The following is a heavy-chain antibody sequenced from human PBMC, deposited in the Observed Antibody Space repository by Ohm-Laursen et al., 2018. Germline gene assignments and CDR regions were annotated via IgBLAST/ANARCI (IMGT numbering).Heavy chain of an antibody. V-gene: IGHV4-59*04. D-gene: IGHD1-1*01. CDR2: MYYSGIT. CDR1: GGSISSYY. Sequence: GTLSLTCTVSGGSISSYYWSWIRQPPGKGLEWIGYMYYSGITYYNPSLKSRVTMSIDTSKNQVSLKLNSVTAVDTAMYYCATILPGTWYAFDMWGQGTMVTVSS. J-gene: IGHJ3*02. CDR3: ATILPGTWYAFDM.